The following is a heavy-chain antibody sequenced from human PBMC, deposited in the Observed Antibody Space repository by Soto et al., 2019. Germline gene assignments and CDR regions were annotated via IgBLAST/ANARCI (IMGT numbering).Heavy chain of an antibody. V-gene: IGHV3-20*04. Sequence: EVQLVESGGGVVRPGGSLRLSCAASGFTFDDYGMSWVRQAPGKGLEWVSGINWNGGSTGYADSVKGRFTISRDNAKNSLYLQMNSLRAEDTALYYCARAGCSSTSCSFRPVGIWGQGTMVTVSS. CDR3: ARAGCSSTSCSFRPVGI. D-gene: IGHD2-2*01. J-gene: IGHJ3*02. CDR2: INWNGGST. CDR1: GFTFDDYG.